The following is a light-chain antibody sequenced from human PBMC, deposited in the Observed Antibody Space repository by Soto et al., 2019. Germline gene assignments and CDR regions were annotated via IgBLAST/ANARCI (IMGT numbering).Light chain of an antibody. CDR2: GAT. CDR3: QQYGSSPFT. CDR1: QSVSSSY. V-gene: IGKV3-20*01. J-gene: IGKJ3*01. Sequence: EIVLTQSPGTLSLSPGERATLSCMASQSVSSSYLAWYQQKPGQAPRLLIYGATSSATGIPDWFSGSGSGTDFTLTISRLEPEDFAVYYCQQYGSSPFTFGPGTIVDIK.